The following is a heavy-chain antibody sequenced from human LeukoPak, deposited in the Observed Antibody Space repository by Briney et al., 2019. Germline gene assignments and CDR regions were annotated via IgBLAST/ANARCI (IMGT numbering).Heavy chain of an antibody. Sequence: GGSLSLSCAVSGFTFSDHFLDWVRQAPGKGMEWVGRSRNKAKSYTTAYSGSVKGRFTISRDDSKNSLYLQMNSLKTEDTAVYYCVRVGSVAGSDYLDYWGQGTLVTVSS. CDR3: VRVGSVAGSDYLDY. V-gene: IGHV3-72*01. J-gene: IGHJ4*02. CDR1: GFTFSDHF. CDR2: SRNKAKSYTT. D-gene: IGHD6-19*01.